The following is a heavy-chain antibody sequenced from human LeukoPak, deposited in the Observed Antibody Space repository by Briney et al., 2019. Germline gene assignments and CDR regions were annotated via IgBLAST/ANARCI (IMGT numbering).Heavy chain of an antibody. J-gene: IGHJ3*02. CDR1: GFTFSSYW. CDR2: IKQDGSEK. V-gene: IGHV3-7*01. D-gene: IGHD6-19*01. CDR3: VRPPIAVAAADAFDI. Sequence: GGSLRLSCAASGFTFSSYWMSWARQAPGKGLEWVANIKQDGSEKYYVDSVKGRFTISRDNAKNSLYLQMNSLRAEDTAVYYCVRPPIAVAAADAFDIWGQGTMVTVSS.